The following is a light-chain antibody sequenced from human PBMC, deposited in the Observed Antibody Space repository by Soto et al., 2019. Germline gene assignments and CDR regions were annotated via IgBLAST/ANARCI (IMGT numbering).Light chain of an antibody. Sequence: HSALTQPASVSGSPGQSITISCTGTNSDVGGYNYVSWYQHHPGKAPKLLIYDVTNRPSGVSNRFSASKSGNTASLTISGLQAEDEADYYCSSYTRSSTPYVFGTGTKLTVL. V-gene: IGLV2-14*03. CDR2: DVT. J-gene: IGLJ1*01. CDR1: NSDVGGYNY. CDR3: SSYTRSSTPYV.